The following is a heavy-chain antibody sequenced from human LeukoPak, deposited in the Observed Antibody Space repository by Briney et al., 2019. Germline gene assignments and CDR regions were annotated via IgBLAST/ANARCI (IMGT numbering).Heavy chain of an antibody. J-gene: IGHJ4*02. CDR2: IYYSGTI. CDR1: GGSISSSSYY. CDR3: ARTFSGSGWQFDY. V-gene: IGHV4-39*07. Sequence: AETLSLTCTVSGGSISSSSYYWGWIRQPPGKGLEWIGSIYYSGTIYYNPSLKSRVTISVDPSKNQFSLKLSSVTAADTAVYYCARTFSGSGWQFDYWGQGTLVTVSS. D-gene: IGHD6-19*01.